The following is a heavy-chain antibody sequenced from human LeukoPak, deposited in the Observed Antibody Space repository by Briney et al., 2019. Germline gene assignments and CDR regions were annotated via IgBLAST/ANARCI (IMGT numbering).Heavy chain of an antibody. J-gene: IGHJ4*02. CDR1: GGSISSYY. D-gene: IGHD5-18*01. CDR2: IYYSGST. CDR3: ARDRGYSYGKTGVDY. Sequence: PETLSLTCTVSGGSISSYYWSWIRQPPGKGLEWIGYIYYSGSTNYNPSLKSRVTISVDTSKNQFSLKLSSVTAADTAVYYCARDRGYSYGKTGVDYWGQGTLVTVSS. V-gene: IGHV4-59*01.